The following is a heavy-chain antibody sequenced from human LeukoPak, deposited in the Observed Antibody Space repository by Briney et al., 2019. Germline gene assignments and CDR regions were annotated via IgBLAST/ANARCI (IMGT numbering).Heavy chain of an antibody. CDR2: ISYDGSNK. D-gene: IGHD6-19*01. Sequence: GGSLRLSCAASGFTFSSYNMHWVRQAPGKGLEWVAVISYDGSNKYYADSVKGRFTISRDNSKNTLYLQMNSLRAEDTAVYYCAKDRQWLVRGYYYYGMDVWGQGTMVTVSS. V-gene: IGHV3-30*18. CDR1: GFTFSSYN. J-gene: IGHJ6*02. CDR3: AKDRQWLVRGYYYYGMDV.